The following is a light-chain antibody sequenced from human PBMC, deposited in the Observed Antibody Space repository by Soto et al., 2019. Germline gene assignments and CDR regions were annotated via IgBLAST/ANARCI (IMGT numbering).Light chain of an antibody. V-gene: IGKV1-39*01. CDR2: GAS. CDR1: QGISSA. J-gene: IGKJ5*01. Sequence: DIQMTQSPSSLSASVGDRVTITCRASQGISSALAWYQQKPGKAPKLLIYGASTLQSGVPSRFSGSGSGTDYTLTISSLQPEDFATYYCQQSYRTPTFGQGTRLEIK. CDR3: QQSYRTPT.